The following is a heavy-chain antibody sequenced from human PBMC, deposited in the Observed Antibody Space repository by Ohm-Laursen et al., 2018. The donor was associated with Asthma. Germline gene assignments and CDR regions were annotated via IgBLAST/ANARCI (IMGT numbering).Heavy chain of an antibody. CDR2: ISSSGSTI. J-gene: IGHJ4*02. D-gene: IGHD3-16*02. CDR3: ARDKGYYDYIWGSYRYQLPDY. V-gene: IGHV3-11*04. CDR1: GFTFSDYY. Sequence: SLRLSCAASGFTFSDYYMSWIRQAPGKGLEWVSYISSSGSTIYYADSVKGRFTISRDNSKNTLYLQMNSLRAEDTAVYYCARDKGYYDYIWGSYRYQLPDYWGQGTLVTVSS.